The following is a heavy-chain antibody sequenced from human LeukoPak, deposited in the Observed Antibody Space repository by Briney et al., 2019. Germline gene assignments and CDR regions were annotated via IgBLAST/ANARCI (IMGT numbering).Heavy chain of an antibody. V-gene: IGHV3-23*01. CDR3: AKDGDYYDILTGPAYYFDY. CDR2: ISSSGDRT. D-gene: IGHD3-9*01. Sequence: GGSLRLSCVASGFTFSSYPMSWVRQAPGKGLEWVSGISSSGDRTYYADSVKGRFTISRDNSKNTLYLQMNSLRAEDTAVYYCAKDGDYYDILTGPAYYFDYWGQGTLVTVSS. CDR1: GFTFSSYP. J-gene: IGHJ4*02.